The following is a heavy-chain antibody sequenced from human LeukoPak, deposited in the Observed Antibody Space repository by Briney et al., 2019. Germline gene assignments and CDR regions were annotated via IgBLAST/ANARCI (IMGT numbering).Heavy chain of an antibody. CDR3: ARHQGSGRKHYYGMDV. J-gene: IGHJ6*02. V-gene: IGHV4-34*01. CDR2: INHSGST. CDR1: GGSFNDYY. D-gene: IGHD1-26*01. Sequence: SETLSLTCALYGGSFNDYYWSWIRQPPGKGLEWIGEINHSGSTNYIPSLKSRVTISVDTSKNQFSLKLSSVTAADTAVYYCARHQGSGRKHYYGMDVWGQGTTLTVSS.